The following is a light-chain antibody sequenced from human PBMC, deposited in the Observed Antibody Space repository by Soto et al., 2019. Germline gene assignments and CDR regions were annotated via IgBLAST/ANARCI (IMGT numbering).Light chain of an antibody. CDR2: DAS. J-gene: IGKJ3*01. V-gene: IGKV1-39*01. CDR3: QQSHSPPFT. Sequence: DIQMTQSPSSLSASVGDRVTITCRASQSIIRYLTWYQQKPGNAHKLLIYDASTLQSGVPSRFSGSGYGTDFTLTIGSLQPEDFASYYCQQSHSPPFTFGPGTKVDIK. CDR1: QSIIRY.